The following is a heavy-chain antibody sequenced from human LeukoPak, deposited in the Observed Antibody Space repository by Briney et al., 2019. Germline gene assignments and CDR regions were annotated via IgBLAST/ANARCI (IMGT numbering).Heavy chain of an antibody. D-gene: IGHD3-22*01. J-gene: IGHJ6*03. CDR2: IYTSGST. CDR1: GGSISSYY. Sequence: SETLSLTCTVSGGSISSYYWSWIRQPAGKGLEWIGRIYTSGSTNYNPSLKSRVTMSVDTSKNQFSLKRSSVTAADTAVYYCARDGTGYYDSSGYYYYYYYMDVWGKGTTVTISS. CDR3: ARDGTGYYDSSGYYYYYYYMDV. V-gene: IGHV4-4*07.